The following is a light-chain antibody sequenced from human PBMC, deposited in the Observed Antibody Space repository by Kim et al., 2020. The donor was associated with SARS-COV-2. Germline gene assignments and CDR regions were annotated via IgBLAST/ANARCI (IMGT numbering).Light chain of an antibody. CDR1: QSLVHSDGNSY. CDR3: MQATRWPWT. J-gene: IGKJ1*01. Sequence: DVVMTQSPLSLPVTLGQPASISCRSSQSLVHSDGNSYLNWFQQRPGQSPRRLIYKVSDRDSGVPDRFSGSGSGTDFTLKISRVEAEDVGVYYCMQATRWPWTFGQGTKVDIK. V-gene: IGKV2-30*02. CDR2: KVS.